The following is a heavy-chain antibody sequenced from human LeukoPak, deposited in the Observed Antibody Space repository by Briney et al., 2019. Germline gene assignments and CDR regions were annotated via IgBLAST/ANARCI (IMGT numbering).Heavy chain of an antibody. Sequence: SETLSLTCAVYGGSFSGYYWSWIRQPPGKGLEWIGEINHSGSTNYNPSLKSRVTISVDTSKNQFSLKLSSVTAADTAVYYCARPHKDIVVVVAATEPGAFDYWGQGTLVTVSS. CDR1: GGSFSGYY. J-gene: IGHJ4*02. CDR2: INHSGST. CDR3: ARPHKDIVVVVAATEPGAFDY. D-gene: IGHD2-15*01. V-gene: IGHV4-34*01.